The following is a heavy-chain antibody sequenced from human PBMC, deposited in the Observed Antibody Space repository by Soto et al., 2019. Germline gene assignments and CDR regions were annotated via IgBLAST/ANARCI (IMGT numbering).Heavy chain of an antibody. CDR1: GFTFSNAW. Sequence: PGGSLRLSCAASGFTFSNAWMSWVRQAPGKGLEWVGRIKSKTDGGTTDYAAPVKGRFTISRGDSKNTLYLQMNSLKTEDTAVYYCTTATYYYDSSGYYYYFDYWGQGTLVTVSS. D-gene: IGHD3-22*01. CDR3: TTATYYYDSSGYYYYFDY. V-gene: IGHV3-15*01. J-gene: IGHJ4*02. CDR2: IKSKTDGGTT.